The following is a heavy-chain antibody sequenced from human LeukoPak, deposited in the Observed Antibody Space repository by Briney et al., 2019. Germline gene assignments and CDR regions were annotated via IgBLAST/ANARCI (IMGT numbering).Heavy chain of an antibody. CDR2: TYYRSKWYN. J-gene: IGHJ6*03. CDR3: ARDLCSSTSCHTYYYYYYMDV. D-gene: IGHD2-2*01. Sequence: SQTLSLTCAISGDSVSSNSAAWNWIRQSPSRGLEWLGRTYYRSKWYNDYAVSVKSRITINPDTSKNQFSLQLNSVTPGDTAVYYCARDLCSSTSCHTYYYYYYMDVWGKGTTVTVSS. V-gene: IGHV6-1*01. CDR1: GDSVSSNSAA.